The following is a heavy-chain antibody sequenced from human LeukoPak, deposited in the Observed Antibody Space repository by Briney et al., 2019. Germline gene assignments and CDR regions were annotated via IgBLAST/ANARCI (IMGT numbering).Heavy chain of an antibody. CDR2: ISGSGGST. CDR1: GFTFSSYA. V-gene: IGHV3-23*01. CDR3: AKDRELLWFGELLPFDY. D-gene: IGHD3-10*01. J-gene: IGHJ4*02. Sequence: GGSLRLSCAASGFTFSSYAMSWVRQAPGKGLEWVSAISGSGGSTYYADSVEGRFTISRDNSKNTLYLQMNSLRAEDTAVYYCAKDRELLWFGELLPFDYWGQGTLATVSS.